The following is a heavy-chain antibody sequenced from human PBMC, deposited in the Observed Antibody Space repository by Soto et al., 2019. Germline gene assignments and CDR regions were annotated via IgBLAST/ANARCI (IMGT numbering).Heavy chain of an antibody. V-gene: IGHV3-53*01. CDR1: GFTVSSNY. Sequence: GGSLRLSCAASGFTVSSNYMSWVRQAPGKGLEWVSVIYSGGSTYYADSVKGRFTISRDNSKNTLYLQMNSLRAEDTAVYYCARDEYYYGSGNHYGMDVWGQGTTVTVSS. J-gene: IGHJ6*02. CDR2: IYSGGST. CDR3: ARDEYYYGSGNHYGMDV. D-gene: IGHD3-10*01.